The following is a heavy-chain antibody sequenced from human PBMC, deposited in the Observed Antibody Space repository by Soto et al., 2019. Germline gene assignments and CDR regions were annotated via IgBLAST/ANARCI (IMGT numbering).Heavy chain of an antibody. CDR3: ARGAGDYDPASYFDY. CDR1: GYTFTSYA. J-gene: IGHJ4*02. CDR2: INAGNGNT. Sequence: QVQLVQYGAEVKKPGASVKVSCKASGYTFTSYAMHWVRQAPGQRLEWMGWINAGNGNTKYSQKFQGRVTITRDTSASTAYMELSSLRSEDTAVYYCARGAGDYDPASYFDYWGQGTLVTVSS. V-gene: IGHV1-3*01. D-gene: IGHD3-3*01.